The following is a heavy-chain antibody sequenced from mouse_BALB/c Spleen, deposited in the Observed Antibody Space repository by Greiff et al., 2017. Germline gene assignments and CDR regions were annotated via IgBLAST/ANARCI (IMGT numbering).Heavy chain of an antibody. CDR2: IFPGSGNT. V-gene: IGHV1-66*01. J-gene: IGHJ4*01. CDR3: ARGEGNLIIAMDY. Sequence: QVQLQQSGPELVKPGASVKISCKASGYSFTSYYIHWVKQRPGQGLEWIGWIFPGSGNTKYNEKFKGKATLTADTSSSTAYMQLSSLTSEDSAVYFCARGEGNLIIAMDYWGQGTSVTVSS. CDR1: GYSFTSYY. D-gene: IGHD1-2*01.